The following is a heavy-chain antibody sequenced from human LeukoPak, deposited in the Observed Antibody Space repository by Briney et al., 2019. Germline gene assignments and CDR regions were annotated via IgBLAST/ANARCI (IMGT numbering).Heavy chain of an antibody. Sequence: GGSLRLSCAASGFTFSNAMSWVREAPARGLEWVSSLGGNGDTFYADSVKGRFTLSRDDSMNTVYLQLNNLRVEDTAVYYCAKANWISNADAVSWGQGTVVTVSS. V-gene: IGHV3-23*01. J-gene: IGHJ4*02. CDR3: AKANWISNADAVS. CDR2: LGGNGDT. D-gene: IGHD1-1*01. CDR1: GFTFSNA.